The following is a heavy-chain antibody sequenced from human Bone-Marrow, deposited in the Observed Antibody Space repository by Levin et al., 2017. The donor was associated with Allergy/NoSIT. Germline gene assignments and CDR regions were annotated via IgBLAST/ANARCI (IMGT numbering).Heavy chain of an antibody. Sequence: GESLKISCAASGFTFSDFYMSWVRQAPGKGLEWIAYISDTGSDINYADSVRGRFTISRDTAKPSLSLQMNSLRADDTAIYYCARDRGVSYYDSSDYFSKGNWGQGTVVTVSS. CDR3: ARDRGVSYYDSSDYFSKGN. CDR1: GFTFSDFY. CDR2: ISDTGSDI. J-gene: IGHJ4*02. V-gene: IGHV3-11*01. D-gene: IGHD3-22*01.